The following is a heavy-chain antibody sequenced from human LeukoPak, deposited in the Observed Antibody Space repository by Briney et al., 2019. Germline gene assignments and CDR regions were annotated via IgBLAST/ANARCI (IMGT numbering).Heavy chain of an antibody. J-gene: IGHJ4*02. CDR3: ARAGGTSWADY. CDR1: GLTFRDYW. Sequence: GGSLRLSCEASGLTFRDYWMTWVRQAPGKGLEWVANVKQDGTEKFYVDSVRGRFTISRDNGKNSLYLQMNSLRVEDTAIYYCARAGGTSWADYWGQGTLVTVSS. D-gene: IGHD6-13*01. V-gene: IGHV3-7*01. CDR2: VKQDGTEK.